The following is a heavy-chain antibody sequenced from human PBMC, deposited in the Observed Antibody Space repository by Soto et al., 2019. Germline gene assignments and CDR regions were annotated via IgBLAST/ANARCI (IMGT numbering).Heavy chain of an antibody. Sequence: EVQLVESGGGLVQPGGSLRLSCAASGFTFSSYWMSWVRQAPGKALECVANIKQDGRETYYVDSVKRRFTISRDNANSALYLQMDSLGAEDTAVYYCARGTSHYNYVHVWYWGQGTHVIVSS. D-gene: IGHD3-16*01. CDR2: IKQDGRET. V-gene: IGHV3-7*03. J-gene: IGHJ4*02. CDR1: GFTFSSYW. CDR3: ARGTSHYNYVHVWY.